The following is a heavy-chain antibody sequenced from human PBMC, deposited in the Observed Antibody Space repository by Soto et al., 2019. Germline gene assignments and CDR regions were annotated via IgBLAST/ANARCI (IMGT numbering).Heavy chain of an antibody. CDR1: GGSFSSNP. CDR2: IITIFATV. J-gene: IGHJ4*01. CDR3: ASGGRGYSSALRYHFAY. D-gene: IGHD5-18*01. Sequence: QVQLVQSGSEVKKPGSSVKVSFKAAGGSFSSNPISWVRQAPGQGLEWMAGIITIFATVHYAQKFQGRVTIPADESTSTAYMEQTSLRSEDAAVYFCASGGRGYSSALRYHFAYFGHGTLVPVSS. V-gene: IGHV1-69*01.